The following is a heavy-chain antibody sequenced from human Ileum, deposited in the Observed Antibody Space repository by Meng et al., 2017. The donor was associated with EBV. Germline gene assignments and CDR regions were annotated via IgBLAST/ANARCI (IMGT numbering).Heavy chain of an antibody. J-gene: IGHJ4*02. Sequence: VELEGPGPGLVGPSGPLFLTSSFIGGAISNEYWWRWVRQSPGKGLEWIGDIHHTRYPNYNPCLKSRVIVSVDKSNNHFSLRLSAVAAADTAVYYCASNGAFSLDHWGQGTLVTVSS. CDR2: IHHTRYP. CDR3: ASNGAFSLDH. D-gene: IGHD2-8*01. CDR1: GGAISNEYW. V-gene: IGHV4-4*02.